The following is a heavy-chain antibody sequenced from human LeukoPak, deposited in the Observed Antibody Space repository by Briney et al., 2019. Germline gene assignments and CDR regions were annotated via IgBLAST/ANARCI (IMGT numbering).Heavy chain of an antibody. D-gene: IGHD6-13*01. CDR1: GFTFSMYA. Sequence: PGGSLRLSCAASGFTFSMYAMSWVRQAPGKGLEWVSTISSSGGSTYYADSVKSRFTISRDNSKDTLYLQMNSLRAEDTAVYYCAKATPATAAFESWGQGTLLTVSS. J-gene: IGHJ4*02. CDR2: ISSSGGST. V-gene: IGHV3-23*01. CDR3: AKATPATAAFES.